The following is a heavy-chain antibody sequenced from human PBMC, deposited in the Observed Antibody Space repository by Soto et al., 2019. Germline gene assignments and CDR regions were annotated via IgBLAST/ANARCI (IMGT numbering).Heavy chain of an antibody. CDR1: GGSISSGDYY. CDR2: IYYSGST. CDR3: ARASYSSGWYERYFYL. D-gene: IGHD6-19*01. J-gene: IGHJ2*01. Sequence: QVQLQESGPGLVKPSQTLSLTCTVSGGSISSGDYYWSWIRQPPGKGLEWIGYIYYSGSTYYNPSLKSRVTISVDTSKNQFSLKLSSVTAADTAVYYCARASYSSGWYERYFYLWGRGTLVTVSS. V-gene: IGHV4-30-4*01.